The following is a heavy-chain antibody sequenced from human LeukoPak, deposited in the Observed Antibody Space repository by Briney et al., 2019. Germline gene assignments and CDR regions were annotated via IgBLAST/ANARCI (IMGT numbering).Heavy chain of an antibody. CDR3: ARHFDRDGYKSNAFDI. D-gene: IGHD5-24*01. Sequence: SETLSLTCTVSGGSFSSSSYYCGWIRQPPGKGLEWIGSMYYSGSTYYNASLRSRVTISVDTSKNQFSLKLSSVTAADTAVYYCARHFDRDGYKSNAFDIWGQGTMFTVSS. V-gene: IGHV4-39*01. CDR2: MYYSGST. CDR1: GGSFSSSSYY. J-gene: IGHJ3*02.